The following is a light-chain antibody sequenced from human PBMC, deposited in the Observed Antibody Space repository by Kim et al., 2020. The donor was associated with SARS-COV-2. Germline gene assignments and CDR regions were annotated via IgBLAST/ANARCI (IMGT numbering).Light chain of an antibody. Sequence: GQRVTISCSGSRSNIGSNSVNWYQQLPGTPPKLLIYRDDERPSGVPDRFSGSKSGASASVAISGLQSEDEADYYCAVWDDSLNGVVFGGGTQLTVL. CDR1: RSNIGSNS. CDR3: AVWDDSLNGVV. J-gene: IGLJ2*01. CDR2: RDD. V-gene: IGLV1-44*01.